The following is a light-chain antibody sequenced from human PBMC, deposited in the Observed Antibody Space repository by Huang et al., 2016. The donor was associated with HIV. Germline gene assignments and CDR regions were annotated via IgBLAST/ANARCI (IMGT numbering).Light chain of an antibody. J-gene: IGKJ1*01. CDR3: QQYQSIPWT. V-gene: IGKV1-NL1*01. CDR2: ATS. Sequence: DIQMTQSPSSLSASVGDRVTITCRASQGIGNSLAWYQHKPEKPPRLLLYATSRLESGGPSRFSGSGSGTHYTLTITTLQPEDIASYYCQQYQSIPWTFGQGTKVEIK. CDR1: QGIGNS.